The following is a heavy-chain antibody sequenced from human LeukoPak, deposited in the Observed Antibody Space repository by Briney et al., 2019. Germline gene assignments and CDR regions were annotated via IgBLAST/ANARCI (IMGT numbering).Heavy chain of an antibody. CDR1: GYTFTSYG. Sequence: GASVKVSCKASGYTFTSYGISWVRQAPGQGLEWMGWISAYNGNTNYAQKLQGRVTMTTDTSTSTAYMELMSLRSDDTAVYYCARDRAVAGLSGYWYFDLWGRGTLVTVSS. D-gene: IGHD6-19*01. CDR2: ISAYNGNT. CDR3: ARDRAVAGLSGYWYFDL. V-gene: IGHV1-18*01. J-gene: IGHJ2*01.